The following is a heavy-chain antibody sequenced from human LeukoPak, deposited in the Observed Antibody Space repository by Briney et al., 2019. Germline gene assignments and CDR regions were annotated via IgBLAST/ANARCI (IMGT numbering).Heavy chain of an antibody. V-gene: IGHV3-30*02. D-gene: IGHD6-13*01. CDR1: GFTFSSYG. CDR2: IRYDGSNK. CDR3: AKVPYSSSWFDAFDI. J-gene: IGHJ3*02. Sequence: GGSLRLSCAASGFTFSSYGMHWVRQAPGKGLEWVAFIRYDGSNKYYADSVKGRFTISRDNSKNTLYLQMNSLRAEDTAVYYCAKVPYSSSWFDAFDIWGQGTMVTVSS.